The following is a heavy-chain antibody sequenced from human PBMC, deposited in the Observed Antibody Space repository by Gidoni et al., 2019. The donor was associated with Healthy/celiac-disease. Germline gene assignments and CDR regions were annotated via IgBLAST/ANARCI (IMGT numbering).Heavy chain of an antibody. J-gene: IGHJ6*02. Sequence: AASGFTFSSYGMHWVRRAPGKGLEWVAVIWYDGSNKYYADSVKGRFTISRDNSKNTLYLQMNSLRAEDTAVYYCARNPRGYCSGGSCYAYYYYGMDVWGQGTTVTVSS. D-gene: IGHD2-15*01. CDR2: IWYDGSNK. CDR3: ARNPRGYCSGGSCYAYYYYGMDV. CDR1: GFTFSSYG. V-gene: IGHV3-33*01.